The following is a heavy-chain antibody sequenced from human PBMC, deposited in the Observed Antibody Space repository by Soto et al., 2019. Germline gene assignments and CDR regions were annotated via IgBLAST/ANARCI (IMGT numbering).Heavy chain of an antibody. J-gene: IGHJ1*01. CDR2: INHSGGT. CDR3: ARGSVDTVDSSGFYQY. CDR1: GGCFSAYY. V-gene: IGHV4-34*01. D-gene: IGHD3-22*01. Sequence: SETLSLTCAVYGGCFSAYYWSWIRQPPGKGLEWIGEINHSGGTSYNPSLKRRVTISVDTSKSQFSLKLTSVTAADRAVYYCARGSVDTVDSSGFYQYWGHGPPLTVSS.